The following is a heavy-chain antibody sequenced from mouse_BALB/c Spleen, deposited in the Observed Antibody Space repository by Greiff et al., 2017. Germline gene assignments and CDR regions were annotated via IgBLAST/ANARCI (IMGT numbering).Heavy chain of an antibody. Sequence: EVQLVESGPELVKPGASVKISCKASGYTFTDYNMHWVKQSHGKSLEWIGYIYPYNGGTGYNQKFKSKATLTVDNSSSTAYMELRSLTSEDSAVYYCARSRGYRYWFAYWGQGTLVTVSA. D-gene: IGHD2-14*01. CDR3: ARSRGYRYWFAY. CDR1: GYTFTDYN. V-gene: IGHV1S29*02. J-gene: IGHJ3*01. CDR2: IYPYNGGT.